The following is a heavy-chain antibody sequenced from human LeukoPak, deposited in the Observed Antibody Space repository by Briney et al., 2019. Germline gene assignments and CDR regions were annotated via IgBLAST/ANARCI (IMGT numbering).Heavy chain of an antibody. D-gene: IGHD2-15*01. J-gene: IGHJ4*02. CDR1: GYTFTIYG. Sequence: GASVKVSCKTSGYTFTIYGISWVRKAPGQGLEWMGIISAYGNTNYAQNLQGRVTMTTDTSTSTAYMELRSLRSDDTAVYYCARGIIGYYFDYWGQGTLVTVSS. CDR2: ISAYGNT. V-gene: IGHV1-18*01. CDR3: ARGIIGYYFDY.